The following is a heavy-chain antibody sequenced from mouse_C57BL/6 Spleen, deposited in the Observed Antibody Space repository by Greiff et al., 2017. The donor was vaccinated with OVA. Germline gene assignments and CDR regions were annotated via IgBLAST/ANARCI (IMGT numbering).Heavy chain of an antibody. V-gene: IGHV1-80*01. D-gene: IGHD1-1*02. CDR3: ARPTGAYAMDY. CDR2: IYPGNGNT. J-gene: IGHJ4*01. CDR1: GYAFSSYW. Sequence: QVQLKQSGAALVKPGASVKISCKASGYAFSSYWMNWVKQRPGKGLAWIGKIYPGNGNTNYNGKFKGKATLTADKSSSTAYMQLSSLTSEDSAVYVCARPTGAYAMDYWGQGTSVTVSS.